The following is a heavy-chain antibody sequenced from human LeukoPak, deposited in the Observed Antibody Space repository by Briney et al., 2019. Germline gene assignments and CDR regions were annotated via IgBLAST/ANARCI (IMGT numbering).Heavy chain of an antibody. D-gene: IGHD7-27*01. CDR2: IQQDGSEK. V-gene: IGHV3-7*04. J-gene: IGHJ4*02. CDR1: GFTFSRYW. Sequence: GGSLRLSCAASGFTFSRYWMSWVRQAPGKGLEWVANIQQDGSEKYYVDSVKGRFTISRDNAKNSLYLQMNSPKAEDTAMYYCARDDNWGSDYWGQGTLVTVSS. CDR3: ARDDNWGSDY.